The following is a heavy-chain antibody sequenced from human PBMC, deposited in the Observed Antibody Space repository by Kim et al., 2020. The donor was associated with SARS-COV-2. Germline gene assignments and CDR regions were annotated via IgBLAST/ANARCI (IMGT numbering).Heavy chain of an antibody. D-gene: IGHD2-15*01. Sequence: FQGRVTMTEDTSTDTAYMELSSLRSEDTAVYYCATICSGGSCYSDYYFDYWGQGTLVTVSS. J-gene: IGHJ4*02. V-gene: IGHV1-24*01. CDR3: ATICSGGSCYSDYYFDY.